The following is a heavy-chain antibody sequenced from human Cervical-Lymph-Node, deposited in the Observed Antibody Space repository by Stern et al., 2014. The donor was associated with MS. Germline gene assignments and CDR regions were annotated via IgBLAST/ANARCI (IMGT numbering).Heavy chain of an antibody. J-gene: IGHJ6*02. CDR3: ARGSWLGTGDDYYYYFGMDV. D-gene: IGHD3-22*01. Sequence: EVQLVESGGGLVQPGGSLRLSCAASGFSFNTYGMNWVRQAPGKGLEWVSYICSDRSAIYYADSEKGRITISRDNVKNSLYMQMNSLRAEDTAVYYCARGSWLGTGDDYYYYFGMDVWGQGTTVTVS. CDR2: ICSDRSAI. V-gene: IGHV3-48*01. CDR1: GFSFNTYG.